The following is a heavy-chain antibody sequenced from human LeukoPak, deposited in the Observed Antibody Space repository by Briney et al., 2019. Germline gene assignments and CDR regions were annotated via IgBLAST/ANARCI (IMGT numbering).Heavy chain of an antibody. Sequence: SETLSLTCTVSGGSISSYYWSWIRQPPEKGLEWIGYIYYTGSTDYNPSLKSRVTMSVDTSKNQFSLNLRSVTATDTAVYYCARRTYYDTLTGYNYWYFDLWGRGTLVTVSS. D-gene: IGHD3-9*01. CDR1: GGSISSYY. CDR2: IYYTGST. CDR3: ARRTYYDTLTGYNYWYFDL. V-gene: IGHV4-59*01. J-gene: IGHJ2*01.